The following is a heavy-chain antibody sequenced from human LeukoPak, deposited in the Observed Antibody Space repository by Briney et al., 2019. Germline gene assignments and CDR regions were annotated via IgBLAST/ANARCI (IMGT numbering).Heavy chain of an antibody. V-gene: IGHV1-2*02. CDR1: GYTFTGYY. J-gene: IGHJ4*02. CDR2: INPNSGGT. CDR3: ARVSPYYDILTGYYGTEVEEGFDY. D-gene: IGHD3-9*01. Sequence: ASVKVSCKASGYTFTGYYMHWVRQAPGQGLEWMGWINPNSGGTNYAQKFQGRVTMTRDTSISTAYMGLSRLRSDDTAVYCCARVSPYYDILTGYYGTEVEEGFDYWGQGTLVTVSS.